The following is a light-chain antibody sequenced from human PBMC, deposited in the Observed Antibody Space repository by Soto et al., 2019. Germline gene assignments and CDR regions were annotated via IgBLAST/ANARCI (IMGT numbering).Light chain of an antibody. CDR2: AAS. V-gene: IGKV1-5*01. CDR3: LQQNSYPWT. J-gene: IGKJ1*01. CDR1: QSINAW. Sequence: GDRVTITCRASQSINAWLAWYQQKPGKAPKLLIYAASSLQSGVPSRFSGSGSGTEFTLTISSLQPEDFATYYCLQQNSYPWTFGQGTKVDIK.